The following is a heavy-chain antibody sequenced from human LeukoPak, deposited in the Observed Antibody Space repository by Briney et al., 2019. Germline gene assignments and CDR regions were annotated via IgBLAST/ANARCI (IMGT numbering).Heavy chain of an antibody. D-gene: IGHD3-22*01. CDR2: IYYSGST. J-gene: IGHJ3*02. Sequence: SETLSLTCTVSGGSISSYYWSWIRQPPGEGLEWIGYIYYSGSTNYNPSLKSRVTISVDTSKNQFSLKLSSVTAAGTAVYYCARVLMIVDNDAFDIWGQGTMVTVSS. CDR1: GGSISSYY. CDR3: ARVLMIVDNDAFDI. V-gene: IGHV4-59*01.